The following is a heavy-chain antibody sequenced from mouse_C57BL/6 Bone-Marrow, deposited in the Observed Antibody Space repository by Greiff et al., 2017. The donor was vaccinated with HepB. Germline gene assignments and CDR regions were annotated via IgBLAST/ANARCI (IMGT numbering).Heavy chain of an antibody. CDR2: IWSGGST. CDR3: ASPDSSGYGFAY. CDR1: GFSLTSYG. D-gene: IGHD3-2*02. V-gene: IGHV2-2*01. J-gene: IGHJ3*01. Sequence: VQLKESGPGLVQPSQSLSITCTVSGFSLTSYGVHWVRQSPGKGLEWLGVIWSGGSTDYNAAFISRLSISKDNSKSQVFFKMNSLQADDTAIYYCASPDSSGYGFAYWGQGTLVTVSA.